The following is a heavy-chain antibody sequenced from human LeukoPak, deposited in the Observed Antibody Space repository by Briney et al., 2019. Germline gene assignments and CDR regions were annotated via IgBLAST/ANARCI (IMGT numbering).Heavy chain of an antibody. V-gene: IGHV4-30-4*08. CDR3: ARGTVAAGTCRFGP. Sequence: NPSETLSLTCTVSGGSISSGDYYWSWIRQPPGKGLEWIGYIYYSGSTYYDPSLKSRVTISEDRSENHFSLNLKTVTAADTAVYYCARGTVAAGTCRFGPWGQGTLVTVSS. D-gene: IGHD6-13*01. CDR2: IYYSGST. J-gene: IGHJ5*02. CDR1: GGSISSGDYY.